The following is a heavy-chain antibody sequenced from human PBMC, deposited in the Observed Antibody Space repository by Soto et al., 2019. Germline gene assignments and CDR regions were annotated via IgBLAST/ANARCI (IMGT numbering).Heavy chain of an antibody. V-gene: IGHV3-15*01. CDR2: IKRKSDGGTT. D-gene: IGHD1-26*01. CDR1: GFTFRSSW. J-gene: IGHJ4*02. Sequence: GGSLRLSCEASGFTFRSSWMSWVRQAPGKGLEWVGRIKRKSDGGTTDYAAPIKGRFTFSRDNSKNTLYLQMNSLSAEDTAVYYCAFPRGGGFSLPFDYWGQGTLVTVSS. CDR3: AFPRGGGFSLPFDY.